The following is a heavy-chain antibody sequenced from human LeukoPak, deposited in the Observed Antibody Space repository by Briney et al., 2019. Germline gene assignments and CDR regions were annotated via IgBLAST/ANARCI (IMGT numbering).Heavy chain of an antibody. CDR1: GFTFSSYG. D-gene: IGHD1-26*01. V-gene: IGHV3-30*18. Sequence: GGSLRLSCAASGFTFSSYGMHWVRQAPGKGLEWVAVISYDGSNKYYADSVKGRFTISRDNSKNTLYLQMNSLRAEDTAVYYCAKSGTHNWFDPWGQGTLVTVSS. CDR3: AKSGTHNWFDP. J-gene: IGHJ5*02. CDR2: ISYDGSNK.